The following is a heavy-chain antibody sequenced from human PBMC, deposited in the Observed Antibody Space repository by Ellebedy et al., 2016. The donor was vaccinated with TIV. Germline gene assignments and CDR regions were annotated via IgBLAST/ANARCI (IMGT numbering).Heavy chain of an antibody. J-gene: IGHJ5*02. CDR3: ASVGVDTAMLEPWFDP. CDR1: GFTFSSYA. V-gene: IGHV3-30-3*01. Sequence: GGSLRLXXAASGFTFSSYAMHWVRQAPGKGLEWVAVISYDGSNKYYADSVKGRFTISRDNSKNTLYLQMNSLRAEDTAVYYCASVGVDTAMLEPWFDPWGQGTLVTVSS. CDR2: ISYDGSNK. D-gene: IGHD5-18*01.